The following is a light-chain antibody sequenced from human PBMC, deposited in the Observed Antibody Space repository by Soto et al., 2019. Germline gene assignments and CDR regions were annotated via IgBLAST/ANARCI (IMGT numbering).Light chain of an antibody. CDR3: QQRISWPLT. V-gene: IGKV3-11*01. CDR1: QSVSSF. CDR2: DTS. J-gene: IGKJ4*01. Sequence: EVVLTQSPATLSLSPGERATLSCRASQSVSSFLAWYQQKPGQAPRLLIYDTSKRATGIPARFSGSGSGTEFTLTISSLEPEDFAVYYCQQRISWPLTFGGGTKVEIK.